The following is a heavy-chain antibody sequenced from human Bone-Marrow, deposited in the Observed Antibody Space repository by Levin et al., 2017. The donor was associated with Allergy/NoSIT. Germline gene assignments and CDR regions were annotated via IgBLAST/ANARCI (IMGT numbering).Heavy chain of an antibody. CDR1: GFTVNNNY. V-gene: IGHV3-53*01. CDR3: ARNSGETGV. J-gene: IGHJ6*02. Sequence: AGGSLRLSCAASGFTVNNNYVSWVRQAPGKGLEWVSLIYSDGSTYYADSVKGRFTISRDSSKNTLYLQMNSLRAEDTAVYYCARNSGETGVWGRGTTVTVSS. D-gene: IGHD1-1*01. CDR2: IYSDGST.